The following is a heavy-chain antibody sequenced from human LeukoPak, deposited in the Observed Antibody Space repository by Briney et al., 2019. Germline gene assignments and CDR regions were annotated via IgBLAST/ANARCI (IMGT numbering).Heavy chain of an antibody. CDR1: GGSITSGSYY. J-gene: IGHJ4*02. CDR2: IYISGST. V-gene: IGHV4-61*02. Sequence: SETLSLTCTVSGGSITSGSYYWSWIRQPAGKGLHWIGRIYISGSTNYNPSLKSRVTISVDTSKNKASLKLSSVTAADTAVYYCARGVLDGYSPLFHFDYWGQGALVTVSS. CDR3: ARGVLDGYSPLFHFDY. D-gene: IGHD5-24*01.